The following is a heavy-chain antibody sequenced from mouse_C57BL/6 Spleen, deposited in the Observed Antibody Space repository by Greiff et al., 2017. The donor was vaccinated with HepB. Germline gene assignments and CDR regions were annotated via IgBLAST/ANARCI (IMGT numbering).Heavy chain of an antibody. J-gene: IGHJ2*01. CDR1: GFTFSDYG. CDR2: ISSGSSTI. CDR3: ARSYYYGTPYFDY. Sequence: EVHLVESGGGLVKPGGSLKLSCAASGFTFSDYGMHWVRQAPEKGLEWVAYISSGSSTIYYAETVKGRFTISRDNAKNTLFLQMTSLRSEDTAMYYCARSYYYGTPYFDYWGQGTTLTVSS. D-gene: IGHD1-1*01. V-gene: IGHV5-17*01.